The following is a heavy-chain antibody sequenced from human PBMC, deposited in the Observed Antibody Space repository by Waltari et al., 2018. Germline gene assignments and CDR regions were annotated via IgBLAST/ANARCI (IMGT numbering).Heavy chain of an antibody. CDR3: ARGRSRREGSYQGGCYYFDY. V-gene: IGHV4-34*01. D-gene: IGHD1-26*01. J-gene: IGHJ4*02. CDR1: GGSFSGYY. Sequence: QVQLQQWGAGLLKPSETLSLTCAVYGGSFSGYYWSWIRQPPGKGLEWIGEINHSGSTNYNPSLKSRVTISVDTSKNQFSLKLSSVTAADTAVYYCARGRSRREGSYQGGCYYFDYWGQGTLVTVSS. CDR2: INHSGST.